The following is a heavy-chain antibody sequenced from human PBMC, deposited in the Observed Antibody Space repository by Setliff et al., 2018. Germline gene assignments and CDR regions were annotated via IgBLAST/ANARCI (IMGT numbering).Heavy chain of an antibody. V-gene: IGHV1-8*02. CDR3: ARGSRSQNWGGRYSWFDP. D-gene: IGHD7-27*01. CDR2: MNPNTGYT. J-gene: IGHJ5*02. CDR1: GYSFSTYD. Sequence: ASVKVSCKASGYSFSTYDINWVRQAAGQGLEWKGWMNPNTGYTGYARNFQGRVTMTRNTSISTAYMELSGLRSDDTAVYYCARGSRSQNWGGRYSWFDPWGQGTLVTVSS.